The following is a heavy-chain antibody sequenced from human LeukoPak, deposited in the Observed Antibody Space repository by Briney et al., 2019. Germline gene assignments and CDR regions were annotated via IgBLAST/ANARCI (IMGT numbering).Heavy chain of an antibody. V-gene: IGHV3-23*01. J-gene: IGHJ4*02. CDR1: GFTFNTCA. CDR3: AKGVFGVNRAFDY. CDR2: ISESGSGT. Sequence: GGSLRLSCEASGFTFNTCAMSWVRQAPGKGLEWVSAISESGSGTHYADSVKGRFTISGDNSKNTLSLQMNSLRVDDTALYYCAKGVFGVNRAFDYWGQGTLVTVSS. D-gene: IGHD3-3*01.